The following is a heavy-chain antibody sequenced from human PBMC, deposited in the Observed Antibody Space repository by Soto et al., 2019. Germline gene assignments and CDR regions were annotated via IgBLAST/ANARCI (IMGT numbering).Heavy chain of an antibody. V-gene: IGHV4-61*01. CDR1: GGSVSSGSYY. D-gene: IGHD2-15*01. J-gene: IGHJ6*02. CDR3: ARGIGYCSGGSCYAAGGYYYYYGMDV. Sequence: QVQLQESGPGLVKPSETLSLTCTVSGGSVSSGSYYWSWIRQPPGKGLEWIGYIYYSVSTNYNPSLKSRVTISVDTSKNQFSLKLSSVTAADTAVYYCARGIGYCSGGSCYAAGGYYYYYGMDVWGQGTTVTVSS. CDR2: IYYSVST.